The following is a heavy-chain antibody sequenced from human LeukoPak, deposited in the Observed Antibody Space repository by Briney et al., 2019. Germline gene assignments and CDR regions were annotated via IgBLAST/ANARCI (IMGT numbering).Heavy chain of an antibody. CDR2: IYYSGST. D-gene: IGHD3-10*01. CDR3: ARAGITMVRGEDWFDP. J-gene: IGHJ5*02. Sequence: TSETLSLTCTVSGGSISSGGYYWSWIRQHPGKGLEWIGYIYYSGSTYYNPSLKSRVTISVDTSKNQFSLKLSSVTAADTAVYYCARAGITMVRGEDWFDPWGQGTLVTVSS. CDR1: GGSISSGGYY. V-gene: IGHV4-30-4*08.